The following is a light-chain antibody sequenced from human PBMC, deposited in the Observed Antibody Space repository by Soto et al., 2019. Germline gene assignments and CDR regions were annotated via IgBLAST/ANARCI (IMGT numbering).Light chain of an antibody. CDR3: QQRLNWPPT. V-gene: IGKV1-39*01. CDR1: QSIGTY. CDR2: AAS. J-gene: IGKJ5*01. Sequence: DIQMTQSPSSLSASVGDRVTITCRASQSIGTYLNWYLQKPGKAPQLLIHAASSLQTGVPSRFSGSGSGTEFTLTISSLQPEDFAVYYCQQRLNWPPTFGQGTRLEIK.